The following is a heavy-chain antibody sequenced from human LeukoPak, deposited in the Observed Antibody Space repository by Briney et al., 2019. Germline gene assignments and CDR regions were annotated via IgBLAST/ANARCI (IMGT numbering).Heavy chain of an antibody. CDR2: IRYDGSKK. CDR3: AREAWDVTGRAPVI. CDR1: GFTFSSYG. D-gene: IGHD1-14*01. V-gene: IGHV3-30*02. J-gene: IGHJ4*02. Sequence: PGGSLRLSCAASGFTFSSYGMHWVRQAPGKGLEWVASIRYDGSKKYYADSMTGRFTISRDNSKNTLYLEINSLRAEDTAAYYCAREAWDVTGRAPVIWGQGTLVTVSS.